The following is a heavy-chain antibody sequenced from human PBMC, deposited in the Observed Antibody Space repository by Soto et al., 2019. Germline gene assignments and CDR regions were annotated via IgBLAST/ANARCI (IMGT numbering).Heavy chain of an antibody. Sequence: QLQLQASGPGLVKPSETLSLTCRVSFISVSDFHWGWLRHSPGKGLEWIGYISYGGTTNYNISLKSRLSMSVDTSNNQYSRKLTSVTAADTAIYYCARAKYYHDSGSNFFFDPWGQGTLVTVSS. CDR3: ARAKYYHDSGSNFFFDP. CDR2: ISYGGTT. V-gene: IGHV4-59*02. J-gene: IGHJ5*02. CDR1: FISVSDFH. D-gene: IGHD3-10*01.